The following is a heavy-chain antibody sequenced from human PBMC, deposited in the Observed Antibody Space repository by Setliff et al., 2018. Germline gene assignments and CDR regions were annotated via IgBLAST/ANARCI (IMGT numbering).Heavy chain of an antibody. Sequence: ASVKVPCKASGGTFSSYVISWVREAPGQGLEWMGGIIPMFGTNYAQKFQGRVTITADESTSTAYMELSSLGSEDTAVYYCAGGQPLVRKYYYYMDVWGKGTTVTVSS. CDR1: GGTFSSYV. V-gene: IGHV1-69*13. J-gene: IGHJ6*03. CDR3: AGGQPLVRKYYYYMDV. CDR2: IIPMFGT. D-gene: IGHD3-10*01.